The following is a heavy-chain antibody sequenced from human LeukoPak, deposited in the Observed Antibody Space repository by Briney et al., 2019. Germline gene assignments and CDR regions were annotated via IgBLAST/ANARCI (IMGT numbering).Heavy chain of an antibody. V-gene: IGHV1-46*01. J-gene: IGHJ6*02. CDR3: ARGNGPPYSDMDV. Sequence: EASVKVSCKASGYTFTSYDLHWVRQAPGQGLEWMGIINPSGGLTTYAQNFQGRVTMTRDTSTRTVYMDVSSLRSEDSAVYYCARGNGPPYSDMDVWGQGTTVTVSS. CDR2: INPSGGLT. D-gene: IGHD2-15*01. CDR1: GYTFTSYD.